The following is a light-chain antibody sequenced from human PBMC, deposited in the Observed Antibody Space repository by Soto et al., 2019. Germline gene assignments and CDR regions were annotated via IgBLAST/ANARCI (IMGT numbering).Light chain of an antibody. CDR1: QDIRGA. J-gene: IGKJ5*01. CDR2: DVS. V-gene: IGKV1-13*02. Sequence: AIQLTQSPSSLSASVGDRVTITCRASQDIRGALAWYQQKQGKAPKLLIYDVSSLESGVPSRFSGSCSGTDFTFTISILLPEDFATYYCQQFNVYPITFGQGTRLEIK. CDR3: QQFNVYPIT.